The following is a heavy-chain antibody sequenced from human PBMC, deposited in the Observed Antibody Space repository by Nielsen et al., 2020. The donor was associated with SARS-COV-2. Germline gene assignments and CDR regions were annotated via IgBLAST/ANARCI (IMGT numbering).Heavy chain of an antibody. Sequence: GGSLRLSCAASGFTFSSYGMHWVRQAPGKGLEWEAVISYDGSNKYYADSVKGRFTISRDNSKNTLYLQMNSLRAEDTAVYYCAKSFEGELLWFGELYYYGMDVWGQGTTVTVSS. CDR2: ISYDGSNK. CDR3: AKSFEGELLWFGELYYYGMDV. J-gene: IGHJ6*02. V-gene: IGHV3-30*18. D-gene: IGHD3-10*01. CDR1: GFTFSSYG.